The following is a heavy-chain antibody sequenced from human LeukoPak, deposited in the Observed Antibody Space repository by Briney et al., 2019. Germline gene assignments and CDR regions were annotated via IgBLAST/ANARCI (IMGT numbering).Heavy chain of an antibody. CDR3: ARYGSSPATYFDC. J-gene: IGHJ4*02. V-gene: IGHV4-59*01. CDR2: VYYDGGT. CDR1: GGSISSYY. Sequence: PSETLSLTCTVSGGSISSYYWSWIRQPPGKGLEWIGWVYYDGGTCYNPSLKNRVSISVDTSKNQFSLKLSSVTAADTAMYYCARYGSSPATYFDCWGQGPLVTVSS. D-gene: IGHD5-18*01.